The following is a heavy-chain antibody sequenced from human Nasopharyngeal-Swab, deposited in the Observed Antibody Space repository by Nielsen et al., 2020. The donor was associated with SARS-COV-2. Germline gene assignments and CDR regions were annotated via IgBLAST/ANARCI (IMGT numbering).Heavy chain of an antibody. CDR3: ARDQIAVAGTSYYYGMDV. J-gene: IGHJ6*02. V-gene: IGHV3-7*01. Sequence: GGSLRLSCAASGFTFDDYAMHWVRQAPGKGLEWVANIKQDGSEKYYVDSVKGRFTISRDNAKNSLYLQMNSLRAEDTAVYYCARDQIAVAGTSYYYGMDVWGQGTTVTVSS. D-gene: IGHD6-19*01. CDR2: IKQDGSEK. CDR1: GFTFDDYA.